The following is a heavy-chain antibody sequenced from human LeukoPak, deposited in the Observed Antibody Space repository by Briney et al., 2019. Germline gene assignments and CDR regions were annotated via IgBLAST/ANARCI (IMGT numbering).Heavy chain of an antibody. V-gene: IGHV4-34*01. CDR1: GGSFSGYY. CDR3: ARGGRNFRGMGYYYYGMDV. J-gene: IGHJ6*02. D-gene: IGHD6-13*01. Sequence: PSETLPLTCAVYGGSFSGYYWSWIRQPPGKGLEWIGEINHSGSTNYNPSLKSRVTISVDTSKNQFSLKLSSVTAADTAVYYCARGGRNFRGMGYYYYGMDVWGQGTTVTVSS. CDR2: INHSGST.